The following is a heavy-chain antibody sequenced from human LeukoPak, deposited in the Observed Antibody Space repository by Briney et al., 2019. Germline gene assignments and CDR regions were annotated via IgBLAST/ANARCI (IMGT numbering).Heavy chain of an antibody. D-gene: IGHD3-22*01. CDR3: ARDWAGGNSGYTDF. J-gene: IGHJ4*02. Sequence: GGSLRLSCAASGFTFTTYGMHWVRQAPARGLEWVAVIWNDGSYKYYADSVKGRFTISRDNSQNTLFLQMNSLSAEDTAVYFCARDWAGGNSGYTDFWGQGTLVTVSS. CDR2: IWNDGSYK. CDR1: GFTFTTYG. V-gene: IGHV3-33*01.